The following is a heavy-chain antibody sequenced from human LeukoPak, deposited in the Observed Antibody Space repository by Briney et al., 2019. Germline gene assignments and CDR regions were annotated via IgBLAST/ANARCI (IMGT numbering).Heavy chain of an antibody. D-gene: IGHD1-26*01. Sequence: VQPGGPLRLSCAASGFTVSSNYMSWVRQAPGKGLEWASVIYRGGSTYYADSVKGRFTISRDNSKNTLYLQMNNLRAEDTAVYYCAMATWVGGLDYWGQGTLVTVSS. CDR1: GFTVSSNY. CDR3: AMATWVGGLDY. CDR2: IYRGGST. V-gene: IGHV3-66*01. J-gene: IGHJ4*02.